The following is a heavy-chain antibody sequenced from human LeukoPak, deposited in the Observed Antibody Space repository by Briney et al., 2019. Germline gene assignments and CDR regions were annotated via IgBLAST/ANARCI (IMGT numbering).Heavy chain of an antibody. CDR3: AGGSDYGGYSRFEY. V-gene: IGHV3-74*01. D-gene: IGHD4-23*01. Sequence: GGSLRLSCAASGFAFSSYWMHWVRQAPEKGLVWVSRIKSDGSSTSYAGSVKGRFTISRDNAKNTLYLQMSSLRGEDTAVYYCAGGSDYGGYSRFEYWGQGALVTVSS. J-gene: IGHJ4*02. CDR2: IKSDGSST. CDR1: GFAFSSYW.